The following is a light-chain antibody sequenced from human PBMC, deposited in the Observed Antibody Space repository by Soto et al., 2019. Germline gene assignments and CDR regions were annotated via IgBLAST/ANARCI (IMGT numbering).Light chain of an antibody. J-gene: IGLJ2*01. CDR2: DVS. CDR1: SSDVGGYKY. CDR3: CSYAGNLRI. Sequence: QSALTQPRSVSGSPGQSVTISCTGTSSDVGGYKYVSWYQQHPGKAPKLMIYDVSKRPSVVPERFAGSKSGNTASLTISGLQAEDEADYYCCSYAGNLRIFGGGTKVTVL. V-gene: IGLV2-11*01.